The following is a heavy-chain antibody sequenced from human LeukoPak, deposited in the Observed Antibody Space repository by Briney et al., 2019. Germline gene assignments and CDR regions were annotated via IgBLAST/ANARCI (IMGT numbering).Heavy chain of an antibody. V-gene: IGHV3-53*01. CDR1: GFTVSSNY. J-gene: IGHJ4*02. CDR2: IYSGGST. D-gene: IGHD1-1*01. CDR3: ARDERVGTVSPFDY. Sequence: GGSLRLSCAASGFTVSSNYMSWVRQAPGKGLEWVSVIYSGGSTYYADSVKGRFTISRDNSKNTLYLQMNSLRAEDTAVYYCARDERVGTVSPFDYWGQGTLVTVSS.